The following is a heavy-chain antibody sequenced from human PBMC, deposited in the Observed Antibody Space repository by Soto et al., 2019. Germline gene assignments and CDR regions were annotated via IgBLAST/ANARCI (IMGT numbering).Heavy chain of an antibody. D-gene: IGHD1-26*01. J-gene: IGHJ4*02. CDR2: ISWNSGSI. CDR3: AKDNSGSYAFDY. CDR1: GFTFDDYA. Sequence: EVQLVESGGGLVQPGRSLRLSCAASGFTFDDYAMHWVRQAPGKGLEWVSGISWNSGSIGYADSVKGRFTISRDNAKNSLYLQMNILRAEDTALYYCAKDNSGSYAFDYWGQGTLVTVSS. V-gene: IGHV3-9*01.